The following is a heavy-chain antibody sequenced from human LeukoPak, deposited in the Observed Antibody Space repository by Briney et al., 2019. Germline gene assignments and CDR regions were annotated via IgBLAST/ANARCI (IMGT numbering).Heavy chain of an antibody. CDR1: GYSISSGYY. Sequence: SETLSLTCAVSGYSISSGYYWGWIRQPPGKGLEWIGSIYHSGSTYYNPPLKSRVTISVDTSKSQFSLTLSSVTAADTAVYYCARRHYDFWSGYFGFDYWGQGTLVTVSS. J-gene: IGHJ4*02. V-gene: IGHV4-38-2*01. CDR2: IYHSGST. D-gene: IGHD3-3*01. CDR3: ARRHYDFWSGYFGFDY.